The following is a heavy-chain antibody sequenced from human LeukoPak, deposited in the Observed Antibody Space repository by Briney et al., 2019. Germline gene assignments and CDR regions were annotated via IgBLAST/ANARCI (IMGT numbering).Heavy chain of an antibody. CDR3: ARDGSKSCSGGSCYLNWFDP. Sequence: GGSLRLSCGASGFSFSDYWMTWVRQAPGKGLEWVANINQDGSEEYYVASVKGRFTISRDNAKNSLYLQMTSLRAEDTAVYYCARDGSKSCSGGSCYLNWFDPWGQGTLVTVSP. J-gene: IGHJ5*02. CDR2: INQDGSEE. V-gene: IGHV3-7*01. D-gene: IGHD2-15*01. CDR1: GFSFSDYW.